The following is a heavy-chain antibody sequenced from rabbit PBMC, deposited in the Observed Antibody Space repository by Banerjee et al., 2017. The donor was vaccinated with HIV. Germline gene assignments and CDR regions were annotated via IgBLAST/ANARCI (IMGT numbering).Heavy chain of an antibody. Sequence: QSLEESGGDLVKPGASLTLTCTASGFSFSSSYWICWVRQAPGKGLEWIGCIYTTSATSWYASWVNGRFTISKTSSTTVTLQMTSLTAADTATYFCARGSTSYVSIADLWGQGTL. V-gene: IGHV1S40*01. CDR1: GFSFSSSYW. CDR3: ARGSTSYVSIADL. CDR2: IYTTSATS. J-gene: IGHJ3*01. D-gene: IGHD8-1*01.